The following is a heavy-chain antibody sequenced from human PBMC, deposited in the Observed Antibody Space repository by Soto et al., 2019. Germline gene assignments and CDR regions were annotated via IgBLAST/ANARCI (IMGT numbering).Heavy chain of an antibody. CDR1: GDSIKNYF. D-gene: IGHD2-8*01. CDR2: LYHSGTT. CDR3: ARDPGYCTNGVCPIFDF. J-gene: IGHJ4*02. V-gene: IGHV4-59*01. Sequence: PSETLSLTCTVSGDSIKNYFWSWVRQPPWKGLEWIGHLYHSGTTNYSPALKSRVTMSIDQSKNQFSLSLNSVTAADTAVYFCARDPGYCTNGVCPIFDFWGQGIPVTVSS.